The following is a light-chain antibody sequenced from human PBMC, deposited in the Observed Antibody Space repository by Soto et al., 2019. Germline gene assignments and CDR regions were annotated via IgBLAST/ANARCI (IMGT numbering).Light chain of an antibody. J-gene: IGKJ1*01. V-gene: IGKV3-15*01. CDR2: ETS. Sequence: EIVMTQSPATLSVSPGEGATLSCRASESIGSHLAWYQQKPGQAPRLLIYETSTRATGISARFSGSGSRTAFTLTIILLQSDVFAFYYCHHYHYSWTFGQGTRVDIK. CDR3: HHYHYSWT. CDR1: ESIGSH.